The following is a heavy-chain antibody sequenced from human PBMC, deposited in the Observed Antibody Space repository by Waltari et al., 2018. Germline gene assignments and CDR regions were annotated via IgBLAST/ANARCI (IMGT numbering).Heavy chain of an antibody. CDR3: ASSYGDYDPYYFDY. D-gene: IGHD4-17*01. CDR1: GGSISRYY. J-gene: IGHJ4*02. V-gene: IGHV4-59*01. Sequence: QVQLQESGPGLVKPSETLSLTCTVSGGSISRYYWSWIRKPPGKGLEWIGYIYYSGSTNSNPSLKSRVTISVDTSKNQFSLKLSSVTAADTAVYYCASSYGDYDPYYFDYWGQGTLVTVSS. CDR2: IYYSGST.